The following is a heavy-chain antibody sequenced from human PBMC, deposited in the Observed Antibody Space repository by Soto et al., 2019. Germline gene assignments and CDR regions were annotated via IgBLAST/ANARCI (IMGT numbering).Heavy chain of an antibody. Sequence: QVQLVQSGAEVKKPGASVMLSCKASGYTFTTYTMNWGRQAPGQRLEWMGWINPVNGNTKSSQKFQHRVIITRDTSASTAYMELRSLRSEDTAVYYCARGIATGQLDPWGQGTLVIVSS. CDR1: GYTFTTYT. J-gene: IGHJ5*02. CDR2: INPVNGNT. CDR3: ARGIATGQLDP. D-gene: IGHD6-13*01. V-gene: IGHV1-3*01.